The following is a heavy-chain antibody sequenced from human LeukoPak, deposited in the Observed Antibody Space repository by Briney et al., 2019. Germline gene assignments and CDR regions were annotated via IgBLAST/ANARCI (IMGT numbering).Heavy chain of an antibody. D-gene: IGHD3-10*01. CDR3: ARERTMVRGVIITRWFDP. J-gene: IGHJ5*02. V-gene: IGHV3-33*08. CDR2: IWYDGSNK. Sequence: GGSLRLSCAASGFTFSSYGMHWVRQAPGKGLEWVSVIWYDGSNKYYADSVKGRFTISRDNSKNTLYLQMNSLRAEDTAVYYCARERTMVRGVIITRWFDPWGQGTLVTVSS. CDR1: GFTFSSYG.